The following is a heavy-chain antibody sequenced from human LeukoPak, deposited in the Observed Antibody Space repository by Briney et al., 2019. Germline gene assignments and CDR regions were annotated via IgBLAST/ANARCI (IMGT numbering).Heavy chain of an antibody. CDR3: ARERVRGPGERHDY. Sequence: GWSLRLSCAASGLTLSSYWMSWVRQAPRTGLEWVANIKQDGSEKYYVHPVKGRFTISRDNAKNSLYLQMNSMRAEATAVYYCARERVRGPGERHDYWGQGTLVTVSS. CDR2: IKQDGSEK. CDR1: GLTLSSYW. V-gene: IGHV3-7*01. D-gene: IGHD2-2*01. J-gene: IGHJ4*02.